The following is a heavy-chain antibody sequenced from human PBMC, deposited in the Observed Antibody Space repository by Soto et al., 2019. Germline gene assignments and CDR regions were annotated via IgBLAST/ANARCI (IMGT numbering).Heavy chain of an antibody. Sequence: PSETLSLTCTVSGDSISSGGYYWSWIRQHPGKGLEWIGYIYDNGGAYYSPSLRGRVVISLDESANQFSLRLNSVTAADTAVYYCARVKGGTTRRAFDSWGQGTLVTVSS. V-gene: IGHV4-31*03. CDR3: ARVKGGTTRRAFDS. J-gene: IGHJ4*02. D-gene: IGHD1-7*01. CDR2: IYDNGGA. CDR1: GDSISSGGYY.